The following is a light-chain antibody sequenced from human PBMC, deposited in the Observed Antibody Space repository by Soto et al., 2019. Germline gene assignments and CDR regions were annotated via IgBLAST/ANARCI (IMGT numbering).Light chain of an antibody. V-gene: IGLV1-51*02. CDR1: YSNIGHNY. CDR3: GTWDSSLSDGVL. CDR2: ENN. Sequence: QSVLTQPPSVSAAPGQKVTISCSGTYSNIGHNYVSWYQQLPGTAPRLLIYENNRRPSGIPDRFSGSKSGTSATLDITGLQTGDEADYYCGTWDSSLSDGVLFGGVTQLTVL. J-gene: IGLJ7*01.